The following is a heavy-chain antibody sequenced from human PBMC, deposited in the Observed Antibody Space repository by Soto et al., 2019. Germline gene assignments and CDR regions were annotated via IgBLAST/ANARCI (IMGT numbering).Heavy chain of an antibody. CDR1: GFTFSDYY. V-gene: IGHV3-11*01. D-gene: IGHD1-26*01. J-gene: IGHJ6*02. CDR3: ARRGGSSSHYFFYAMDV. Sequence: QVQLVESGGGLVKPGGSLRLSCAASGFTFSDYYMNWVRQAPGKGLEWVAYISASSSTIFYGYSVKGRFTISRDNAKNSLSLQMDSLRAEDTGVYYCARRGGSSSHYFFYAMDVWGQGTTVTVS. CDR2: ISASSSTI.